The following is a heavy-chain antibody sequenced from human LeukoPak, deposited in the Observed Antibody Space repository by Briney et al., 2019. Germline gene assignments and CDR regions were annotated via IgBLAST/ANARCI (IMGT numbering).Heavy chain of an antibody. Sequence: GGSLRLSCAASEFTFSNYWMHWVRQAPGKGLVWVSRINRGGSSTSYAESVKGRFTISRDNAKNTLYLQMNSLRAEDTAVYYCARGAPTYFDYWGQGTPVTVSS. J-gene: IGHJ4*02. CDR1: EFTFSNYW. CDR2: INRGGSST. CDR3: ARGAPTYFDY. V-gene: IGHV3-74*01.